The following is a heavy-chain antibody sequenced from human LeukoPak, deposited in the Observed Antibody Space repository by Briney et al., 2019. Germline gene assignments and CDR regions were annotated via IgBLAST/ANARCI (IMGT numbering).Heavy chain of an antibody. J-gene: IGHJ3*02. V-gene: IGHV4-59*01. CDR1: GGSISSYC. D-gene: IGHD2-2*01. Sequence: SETLSLTCTVSGGSISSYCWSWIRQPPGKGLEWIGYIYYSGSTNYNPSLKSRVTISVDTSKNQFSLKLSSVTAADTAVYYCARDGYCSSTSWSTQACAFDIWGQGTMVTVSS. CDR2: IYYSGST. CDR3: ARDGYCSSTSWSTQACAFDI.